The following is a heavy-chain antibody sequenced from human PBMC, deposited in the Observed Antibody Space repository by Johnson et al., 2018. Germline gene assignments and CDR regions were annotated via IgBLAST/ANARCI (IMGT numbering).Heavy chain of an antibody. CDR3: ARVYRGRFDY. V-gene: IGHV3-13*04. CDR1: GFTFRRYD. CDR2: FGTHGAT. J-gene: IGHJ4*02. D-gene: IGHD3-10*01. Sequence: QLVESGGGLVQPGGSLRLSCAASGFTFRRYDMHWVRQATGKGMGWVANFGTHGATYYAGSGKGRFTVSREYAKTFLYLQMNSLRAGDPAGYDCARVYRGRFDYGGQGTLGTVSS.